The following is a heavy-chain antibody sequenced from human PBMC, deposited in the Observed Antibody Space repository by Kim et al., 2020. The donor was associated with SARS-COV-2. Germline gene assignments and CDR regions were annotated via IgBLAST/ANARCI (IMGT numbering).Heavy chain of an antibody. D-gene: IGHD3-3*01. CDR3: ARGRPSYYDFWSGYYP. CDR2: INPSGGST. CDR1: GYTFTSYY. V-gene: IGHV1-46*01. Sequence: ASVKVSCKASGYTFTSYYMHWVRQAPGQGLEWMGIINPSGGSTSYAQKFQGRVTMTRDTSTSTVYMELSSLRSEDTAVYYCARGRPSYYDFWSGYYPWGQGTLVTVSS. J-gene: IGHJ5*02.